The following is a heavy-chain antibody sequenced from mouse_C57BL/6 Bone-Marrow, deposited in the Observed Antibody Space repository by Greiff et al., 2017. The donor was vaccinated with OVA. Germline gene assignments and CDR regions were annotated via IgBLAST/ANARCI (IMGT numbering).Heavy chain of an antibody. Sequence: EVQLMESGGGLVQPGESLKLSCESNEYDFPSHDMSWVRKTPEQRLELVAAINSDGGSTYYPDTMERRVIISRDNTKETLYLQRSSLESEDTAFYYCARHPPFYYGRCWGKSTTLTVSS. J-gene: IGHJ2*01. CDR3: ARHPPFYYGRC. V-gene: IGHV5-2*01. D-gene: IGHD2-1*01. CDR1: EYDFPSHD. CDR2: INSDGGST.